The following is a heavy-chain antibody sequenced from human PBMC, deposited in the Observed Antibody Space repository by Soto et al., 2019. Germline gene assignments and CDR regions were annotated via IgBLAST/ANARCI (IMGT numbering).Heavy chain of an antibody. D-gene: IGHD2-2*01. Sequence: PGGSLRLSCAASGFTFSTHSMNWVRQAPGEGLEWISYITSSDVTMYADSVKGRFTISRDNAKNSLYLQMSSLRGEDTAVYFCVGEVGFQLIYWGQGALVTVSS. CDR2: ITSSDVT. V-gene: IGHV3-48*01. CDR1: GFTFSTHS. J-gene: IGHJ4*02. CDR3: VGEVGFQLIY.